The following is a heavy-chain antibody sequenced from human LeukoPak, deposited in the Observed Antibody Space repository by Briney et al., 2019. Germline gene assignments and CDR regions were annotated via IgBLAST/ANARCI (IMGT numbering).Heavy chain of an antibody. CDR3: ARGFNGDSHFDY. D-gene: IGHD4-17*01. V-gene: IGHV4-59*01. CDR2: VSYTGSA. Sequence: SETLSLTCTVSGGSISGYYWSWIRQPPGKGLEWIGNVSYTGSANYNPSLKGRVTISVDTSKNQFSLKLTSLTAADTAVYYCARGFNGDSHFDYWGQGTLVDVSS. J-gene: IGHJ4*02. CDR1: GGSISGYY.